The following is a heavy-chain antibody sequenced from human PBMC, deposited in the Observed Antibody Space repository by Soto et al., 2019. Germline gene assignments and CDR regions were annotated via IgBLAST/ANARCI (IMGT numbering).Heavy chain of an antibody. V-gene: IGHV4-59*01. CDR2: IYYSGST. D-gene: IGHD2-8*01. CDR3: ARDLGYCTNGVCYGMDV. J-gene: IGHJ6*02. CDR1: VGSISVYD. Sequence: PSETLCLSWTVSVGSISVYDGSWIRQPPVKGLEWIGYIYYSGSTNYNPSLKSRVTISVDTSKNQFSLKLSSVTAADTAVYYCARDLGYCTNGVCYGMDVWGQGTTVTVSS.